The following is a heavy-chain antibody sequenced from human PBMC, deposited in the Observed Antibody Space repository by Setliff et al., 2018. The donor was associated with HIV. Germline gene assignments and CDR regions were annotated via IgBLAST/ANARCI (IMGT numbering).Heavy chain of an antibody. CDR3: AREDGAYYYDSSGLDY. CDR2: ISGIGSST. CDR1: GFTFSSYW. D-gene: IGHD3-22*01. Sequence: GGSLRLSCAASGFTFSSYWMSWVRQAPGKGLEWVSDISGIGSSTYYADSVKGRFTISRDNAKNSLYLQMNSLRAEDTAVYYCAREDGAYYYDSSGLDYWGQGTLVTVSS. J-gene: IGHJ4*02. V-gene: IGHV3-48*04.